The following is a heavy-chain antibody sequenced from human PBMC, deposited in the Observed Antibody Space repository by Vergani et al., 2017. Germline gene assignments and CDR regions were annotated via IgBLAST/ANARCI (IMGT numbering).Heavy chain of an antibody. V-gene: IGHV3-30-3*01. Sequence: QVQLVESGGGVVQPGRSLRLSCAASGFTFSSYAMHWVRQAPGKGLEWVAVISYDGSNKYYADSVKGRFTISRDNSKNTLYLQMNSLRAEDTAVYYCARGGVGVYYYYYYYMDVWGKGTTVTVSS. J-gene: IGHJ6*03. CDR1: GFTFSSYA. CDR2: ISYDGSNK. CDR3: ARGGVGVYYYYYYYMDV. D-gene: IGHD2-15*01.